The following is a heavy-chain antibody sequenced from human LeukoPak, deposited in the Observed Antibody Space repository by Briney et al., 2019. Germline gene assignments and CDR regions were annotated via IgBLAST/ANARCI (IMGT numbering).Heavy chain of an antibody. D-gene: IGHD6-13*01. CDR1: GYTFSSYD. CDR3: TRGLRREQQLLRAFDD. CDR2: MNPNSGNT. V-gene: IGHV1-8*01. J-gene: IGHJ4*02. Sequence: ASVKVSCKASGYTFSSYDINWVRQATGQGLEWMGWMNPNSGNTGYAQKFQGRASMTSNTSISTAYMELSSLRSEDTAVYYCTRGLRREQQLLRAFDDWGQGTLVTVSS.